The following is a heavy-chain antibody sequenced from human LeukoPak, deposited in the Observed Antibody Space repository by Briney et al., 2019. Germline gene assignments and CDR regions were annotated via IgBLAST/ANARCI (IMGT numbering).Heavy chain of an antibody. CDR2: ISAYNGNT. V-gene: IGHV1-18*01. CDR1: GYTFTSYG. Sequence: ASVKVSCKASGYTFTSYGISWVRQAPGQGLEWMGWISAYNGNTNYARKLQGRVTMTTDTSTSTAYMELRSLRSDDTAVYYCASPSPSSSVWYQLPHDAFDIWGQGTMVTVSS. D-gene: IGHD2-2*01. CDR3: ASPSPSSSVWYQLPHDAFDI. J-gene: IGHJ3*02.